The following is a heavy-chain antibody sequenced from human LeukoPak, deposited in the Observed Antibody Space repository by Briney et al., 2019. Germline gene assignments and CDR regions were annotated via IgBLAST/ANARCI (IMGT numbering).Heavy chain of an antibody. CDR3: ARDRQWLVMGVLDY. CDR2: INWNGGST. D-gene: IGHD6-19*01. CDR1: GFTFDDYG. Sequence: SGGSLRLSCAASGFTFDDYGMRWVRQAPGKGLERVSGINWNGGSTGYADSVKGRFTISRDNAKNSLYLQMNSLRAEDTALYYCARDRQWLVMGVLDYWGQGTLVTVSS. J-gene: IGHJ4*02. V-gene: IGHV3-20*04.